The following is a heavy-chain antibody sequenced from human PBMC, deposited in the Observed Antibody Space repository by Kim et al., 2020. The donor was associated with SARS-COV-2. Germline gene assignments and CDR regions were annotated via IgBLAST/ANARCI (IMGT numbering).Heavy chain of an antibody. J-gene: IGHJ6*03. CDR3: ARGDIVAYNYYMEV. Sequence: SETLSLTCSVSGGSFTNYYWTWIRQPPGKGLEWTGYVHTSGNTNYNPSPRSRVTISVDTSKNQSSLQLSAVTAADTAVCYCARGDIVAYNYYMEVWGRGTTGTVSS. V-gene: IGHV4-4*08. CDR2: VHTSGNT. CDR1: GGSFTNYY. D-gene: IGHD3-16*01.